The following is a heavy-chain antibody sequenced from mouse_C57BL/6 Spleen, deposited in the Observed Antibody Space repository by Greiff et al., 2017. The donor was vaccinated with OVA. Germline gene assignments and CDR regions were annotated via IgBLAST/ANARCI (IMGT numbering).Heavy chain of an antibody. CDR1: GFNIKDYY. CDR2: IDPEDGDT. V-gene: IGHV14-1*01. Sequence: LQESGAELVRPGASVKLSCTASGFNIKDYYMHWVKQRPEQGLEWIGRIDPEDGDTEYAPKFQGKATMTADTSSNTAYLQLSSLTSEDTAVYYCTTNYYGSSSYYYAMDYWGQGTSVTVSS. CDR3: TTNYYGSSSYYYAMDY. D-gene: IGHD1-1*01. J-gene: IGHJ4*01.